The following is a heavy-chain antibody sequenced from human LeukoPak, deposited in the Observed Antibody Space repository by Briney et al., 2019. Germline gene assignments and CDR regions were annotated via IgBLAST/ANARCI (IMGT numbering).Heavy chain of an antibody. V-gene: IGHV3-33*03. CDR1: GFTFSNYG. J-gene: IGHJ4*02. CDR2: IWYDGSNK. Sequence: PGGSLRLSCAASGFTFSNYGMHWVRQAPGKGLEWVASIWYDGSNKYYADSVKGRFTISRDNAKNSLYLQMNSLRAEDTAVYYCVGPDSWGQGTLVIVSS. CDR3: VGPDS.